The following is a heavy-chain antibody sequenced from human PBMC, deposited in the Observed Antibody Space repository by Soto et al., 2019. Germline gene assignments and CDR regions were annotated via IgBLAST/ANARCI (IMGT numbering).Heavy chain of an antibody. Sequence: EVQLVESGGGLVKPGGSLRLSCAASGFTFSNAWMSWVRQAPGKGLEWVGRIKSKTDGGTTDYAAPVKGRFTISRDDSKHTLYLQMNSLKTEDTAVYYCTTDFPPSYCLYDAFDIWGQGTMVTVSS. CDR1: GFTFSNAW. V-gene: IGHV3-15*01. D-gene: IGHD1-26*01. J-gene: IGHJ3*02. CDR2: IKSKTDGGTT. CDR3: TTDFPPSYCLYDAFDI.